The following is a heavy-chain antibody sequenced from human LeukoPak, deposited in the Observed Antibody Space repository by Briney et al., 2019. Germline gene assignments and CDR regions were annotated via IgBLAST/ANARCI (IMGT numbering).Heavy chain of an antibody. CDR1: GFTVSSNY. V-gene: IGHV3-53*01. D-gene: IGHD6-19*01. CDR3: ARDPRRQWLYTFQH. J-gene: IGHJ1*01. Sequence: GGSLRLSCAASGFTVSSNYMSWVRQAPGKGLEWVSVTYSGGSTYYADSVKGRFTISRDNSKNTLYLQMNSLRAEDTAVYYCARDPRRQWLYTFQHWGQGTLVTVSS. CDR2: TYSGGST.